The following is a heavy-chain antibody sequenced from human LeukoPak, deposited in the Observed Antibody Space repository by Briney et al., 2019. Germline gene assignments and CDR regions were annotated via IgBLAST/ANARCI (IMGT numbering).Heavy chain of an antibody. D-gene: IGHD6-13*01. CDR2: ISGSGGST. Sequence: GGSLRLSCAASGFTLSSYAMSWVRQAPGKGLEWVSGISGSGGSTYYADSVKGRFTISRDNSKNTLYLRMNSLRAEDTAVYYCAKGSTSWYAGPSDYWGQGTLVTVSS. CDR1: GFTLSSYA. CDR3: AKGSTSWYAGPSDY. V-gene: IGHV3-23*01. J-gene: IGHJ4*02.